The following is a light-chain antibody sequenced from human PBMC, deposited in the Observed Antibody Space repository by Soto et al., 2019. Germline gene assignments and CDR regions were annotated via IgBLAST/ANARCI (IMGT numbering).Light chain of an antibody. J-gene: IGLJ2*01. Sequence: QSALTQPASVSGSPGQSITISCTGTSSDVGGYNYVSWYQQHPGKAPKLMIYDVSNRPSGVSNRFSGSKSGNTASLTISGLQAEDEADYCCSSYTSSSTRMVFGGGTKLTVL. V-gene: IGLV2-14*01. CDR1: SSDVGGYNY. CDR3: SSYTSSSTRMV. CDR2: DVS.